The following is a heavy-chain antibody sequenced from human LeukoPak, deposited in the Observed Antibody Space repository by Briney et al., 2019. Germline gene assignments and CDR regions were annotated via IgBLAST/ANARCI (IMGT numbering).Heavy chain of an antibody. J-gene: IGHJ4*02. CDR1: GFTFSNAW. V-gene: IGHV3-15*01. D-gene: IGHD1-1*01. Sequence: GGSLRLSCADSGFTFSNAWMSWVRQAPGKGLEWLGRIKSRADGGTTDYAAPVKGGFILSRDDSKNTLFLQMNSLKTDDTGLYVCAVSPHWYFYYWGQGTLVTVSS. CDR2: IKSRADGGTT. CDR3: AVSPHWYFYY.